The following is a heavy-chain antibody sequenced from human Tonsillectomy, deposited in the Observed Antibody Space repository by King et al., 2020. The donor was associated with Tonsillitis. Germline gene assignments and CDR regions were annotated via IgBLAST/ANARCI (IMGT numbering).Heavy chain of an antibody. V-gene: IGHV3-23*04. D-gene: IGHD1-14*01. CDR1: GFTFSNYA. CDR3: AKAVRPNRDCYFDL. J-gene: IGHJ2*01. CDR2: ISGSGGST. Sequence: VQLVESGRGLVQPGGSLRLSCAASGFTFSNYAMSWVRQAPGKGLEWVSGISGSGGSTYYVDSVKGRFTISRDNSKNTLYLQMKSLRAEDTAVYYCAKAVRPNRDCYFDLWGRGTLVTVSS.